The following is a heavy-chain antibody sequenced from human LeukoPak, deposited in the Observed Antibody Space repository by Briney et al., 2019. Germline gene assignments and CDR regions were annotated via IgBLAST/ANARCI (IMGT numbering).Heavy chain of an antibody. J-gene: IGHJ5*02. CDR1: GGTFSSYA. D-gene: IGHD5-12*01. V-gene: IGHV1-69*06. CDR2: IIPIFGTA. CDR3: ARGNIVATISPLDP. Sequence: SVKVSCKASGGTFSSYAISWVRQAPGQGLEWMGGIIPIFGTANYAQKFQGRVTITADKSTSTAYMELSSLRSEDTAVYYCARGNIVATISPLDPWGQGTLVTVSS.